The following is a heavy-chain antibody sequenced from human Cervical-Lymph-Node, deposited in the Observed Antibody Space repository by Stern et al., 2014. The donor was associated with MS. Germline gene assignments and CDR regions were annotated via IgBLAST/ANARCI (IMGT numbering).Heavy chain of an antibody. CDR1: GGSVSSGSYY. V-gene: IGHV4-61*01. D-gene: IGHD2-2*02. CDR3: ARTYCSSTSCYTGEYYFDY. J-gene: IGHJ4*02. CDR2: IYYSGST. Sequence: QVQLQESGPGLVKPSETLSLTCTVSGGSVSSGSYYWSWIRQPPGKGLEWIGYIYYSGSTNYNPSLKSRVPISVDTSKNQFSLKLSSVTAADTAVYYCARTYCSSTSCYTGEYYFDYWGQGTLVTVSS.